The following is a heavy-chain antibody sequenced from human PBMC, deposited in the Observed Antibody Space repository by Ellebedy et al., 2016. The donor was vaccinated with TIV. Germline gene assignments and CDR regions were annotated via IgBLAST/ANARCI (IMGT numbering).Heavy chain of an antibody. CDR1: GYTFTSYY. J-gene: IGHJ4*02. CDR2: INPSGGST. V-gene: IGHV1-46*01. Sequence: ASVKVSCXASGYTFTSYYMHWVRQAPGQGLEWMGIINPSGGSTSYAQKFQGRVTMTRDTSTSTVYMELSSLRSEDTAVYYCARDYYGSGSYYDLDYWGQGTLVTVSS. CDR3: ARDYYGSGSYYDLDY. D-gene: IGHD3-10*01.